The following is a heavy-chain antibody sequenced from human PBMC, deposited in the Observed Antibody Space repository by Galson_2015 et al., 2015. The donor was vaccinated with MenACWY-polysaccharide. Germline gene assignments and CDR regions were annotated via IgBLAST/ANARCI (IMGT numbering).Heavy chain of an antibody. J-gene: IGHJ6*02. CDR1: GYFFTDYW. V-gene: IGHV5-51*03. Sequence: QSGAEVKKPGESLKISCQVSGYFFTDYWLGWVRQTPGKGLEWMAVIFPRDFDTRYSPSFRGQVTISADRSLNTAYLQWARLRASDTATYYCVRSDYGGNSDYYYYGVDVWGQGTTVTVSS. D-gene: IGHD4-23*01. CDR2: IFPRDFDT. CDR3: VRSDYGGNSDYYYYGVDV.